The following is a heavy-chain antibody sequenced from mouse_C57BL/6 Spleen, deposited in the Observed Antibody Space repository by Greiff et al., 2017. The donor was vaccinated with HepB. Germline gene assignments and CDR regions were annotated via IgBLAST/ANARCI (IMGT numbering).Heavy chain of an antibody. CDR2: IYPRSGNT. V-gene: IGHV1-81*01. Sequence: QVQLQQSGAELARPGASVKLSCKASGYTFTSYGISWVKQRTGQGLEWIGEIYPRSGNTYYNEKFKGKATLTADKSSSTAYMELRSLTSEDSAVYFCRYYYGSSLFADWGQGTLVTVSA. D-gene: IGHD1-1*01. CDR3: RYYYGSSLFAD. J-gene: IGHJ3*01. CDR1: GYTFTSYG.